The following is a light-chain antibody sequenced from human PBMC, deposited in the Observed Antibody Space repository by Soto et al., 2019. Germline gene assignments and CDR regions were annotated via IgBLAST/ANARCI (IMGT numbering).Light chain of an antibody. V-gene: IGKV3-15*01. J-gene: IGKJ5*01. CDR2: GAS. Sequence: EIVMTQSPATLSVSPGERATLSCRASQSVRSNLAWYQQKPGQAPRLLIYGASTRATGFPARFSGSGSGTDFTLTISSLQSEDFAVYYCQQYDNWPRTFGQGTRLEIK. CDR3: QQYDNWPRT. CDR1: QSVRSN.